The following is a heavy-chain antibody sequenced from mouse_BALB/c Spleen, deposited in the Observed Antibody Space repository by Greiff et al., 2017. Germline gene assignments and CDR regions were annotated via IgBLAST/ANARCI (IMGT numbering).Heavy chain of an antibody. CDR1: GFNIKDTY. V-gene: IGHV14-3*02. J-gene: IGHJ4*01. Sequence: VQLKHSGAELVKPGASVKLSCTASGFNIKDTYMHWVKQRPEQGLEWIGRIDPANGNTKYDPKFQGKATITADTSSNTAYLQLSSLTSEDTAVYYCARGDYTAAMDYWGQGTSVTVSS. D-gene: IGHD2-4*01. CDR3: ARGDYTAAMDY. CDR2: IDPANGNT.